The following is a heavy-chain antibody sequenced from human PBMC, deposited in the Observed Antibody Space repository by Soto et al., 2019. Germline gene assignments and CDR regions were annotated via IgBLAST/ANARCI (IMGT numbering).Heavy chain of an antibody. Sequence: QVQLVESGGGVVQPGRSLRLSCAASGFTFSSYGMHWVRQAPGKGLEWVAVISYDGSNKYYADSVKGRFTISRDNSKNTLELKMNSLRAEDTAVYYCAKVPDSSRDRGFDYWGQGTLVTVSS. CDR1: GFTFSSYG. J-gene: IGHJ4*02. CDR2: ISYDGSNK. CDR3: AKVPDSSRDRGFDY. D-gene: IGHD6-13*01. V-gene: IGHV3-30*18.